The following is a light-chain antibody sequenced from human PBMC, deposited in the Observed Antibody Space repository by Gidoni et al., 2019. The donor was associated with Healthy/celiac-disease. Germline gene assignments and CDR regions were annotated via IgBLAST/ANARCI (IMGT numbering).Light chain of an antibody. CDR2: GAS. CDR1: QSVNSN. J-gene: IGKJ5*01. Sequence: EIVMTQSPATQSVSPGERATLSCRASQSVNSNLAWYQQKPGQAPRLLIYGASTRATGIPARFSGSGSGTEFTLTISSLQSEDFAVYYCQQYSNWPQTFGQGTRLEIK. CDR3: QQYSNWPQT. V-gene: IGKV3-15*01.